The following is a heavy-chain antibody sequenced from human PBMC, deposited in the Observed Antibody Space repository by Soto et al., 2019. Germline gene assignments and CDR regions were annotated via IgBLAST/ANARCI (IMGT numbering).Heavy chain of an antibody. CDR2: VHHSGST. CDR3: ARRPTGSGSSYFEI. Sequence: QVHLQESGPGLVKPSETLSLTCSVSGDSIGSGEYYWNWIRHHPEKGLEWIGFVHHSGSTLYNPSLESRVSISIDTSQNQSSLKVTSVTSADTAVYYCARRPTGSGSSYFEIWGQGTLITVSS. V-gene: IGHV4-31*03. J-gene: IGHJ4*02. CDR1: GDSIGSGEYY. D-gene: IGHD3-10*01.